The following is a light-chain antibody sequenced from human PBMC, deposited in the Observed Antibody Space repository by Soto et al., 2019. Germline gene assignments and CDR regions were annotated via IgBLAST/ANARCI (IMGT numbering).Light chain of an antibody. CDR3: SSYTSATTYV. V-gene: IGLV2-14*01. Sequence: QSALTQPASVSGSPGQSITISCTGTSSDVGGYNYDSWYQQHPDKAPKLIIYDVNNRPSGVSNRFSGSKSGNTASLTISGLQTEDEADYYCSSYTSATTYVFGTGTKLTVL. CDR1: SSDVGGYNY. J-gene: IGLJ1*01. CDR2: DVN.